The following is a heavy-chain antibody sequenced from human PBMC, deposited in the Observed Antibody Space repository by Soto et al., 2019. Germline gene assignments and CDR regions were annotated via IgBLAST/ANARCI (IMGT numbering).Heavy chain of an antibody. V-gene: IGHV3-23*01. D-gene: IGHD3-10*01. Sequence: EVQLLESGGGLVQPGGSLRLSCAASGFTFSSYAMSWVRQAPGKGLEWVSAISGSGGSTYYADSVKGRCTITRDNSKNRRNLRINSRMAEDTAVYYGAKDRGSYYGSVRNNWFDPWGQGTVVSV. CDR1: GFTFSSYA. CDR2: ISGSGGST. CDR3: AKDRGSYYGSVRNNWFDP. J-gene: IGHJ5*02.